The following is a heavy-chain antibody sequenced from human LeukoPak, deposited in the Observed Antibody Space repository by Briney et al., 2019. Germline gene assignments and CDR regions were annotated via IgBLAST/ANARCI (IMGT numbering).Heavy chain of an antibody. J-gene: IGHJ4*02. V-gene: IGHV3-74*01. CDR2: INSDEGST. CDR3: VHNTSRSSFDY. Sequence: GGSLRLSCAASGFTFSSYWMHWVRQVPGKGLVWVSRINSDEGSTSYADSVKGRFTISRDNAKNTLYLQMNSLRAEDTAVYYCVHNTSRSSFDYWGQGTLVTVSS. CDR1: GFTFSSYW. D-gene: IGHD6-13*01.